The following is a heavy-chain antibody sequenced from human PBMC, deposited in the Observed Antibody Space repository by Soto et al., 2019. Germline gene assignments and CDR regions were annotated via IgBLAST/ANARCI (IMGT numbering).Heavy chain of an antibody. V-gene: IGHV4-59*01. CDR3: ARDMIGDYFDY. D-gene: IGHD3-22*01. CDR1: GGSISSYY. Sequence: SETLSLTCTVSGGSISSYYWSWIRQPPGKGLEWIGYIYYSGSTNYNPSLKSRVTISVDTSKNQFSLKLSSVTAADTAAYYCARDMIGDYFDYWGQGTLVTVSS. CDR2: IYYSGST. J-gene: IGHJ4*02.